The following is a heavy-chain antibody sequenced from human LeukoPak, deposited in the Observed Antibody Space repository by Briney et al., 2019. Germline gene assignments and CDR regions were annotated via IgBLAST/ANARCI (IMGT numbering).Heavy chain of an antibody. CDR1: GYTFTGYY. V-gene: IGHV1-2*02. D-gene: IGHD2-2*01. Sequence: ASVKVSCKASGYTFTGYYMHWVRQAPGQGLEWMGWINPNSGGTNYAQKFQGRVTITTDESTSTAYMELSSLRSEDTAVYYCASSGCSSTSCYWSYYYYYYMDVWGKGTTVTVSS. CDR3: ASSGCSSTSCYWSYYYYYYMDV. J-gene: IGHJ6*03. CDR2: INPNSGGT.